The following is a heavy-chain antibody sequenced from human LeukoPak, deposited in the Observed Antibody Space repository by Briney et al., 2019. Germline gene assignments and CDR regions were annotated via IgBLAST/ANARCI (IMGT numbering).Heavy chain of an antibody. Sequence: SVKVSCKASGGTFSSYAISWVRQAPGQGLEWMGRIIPIFGTANYAQKSQGRVTIATDESTSTAYMELSSLRSEDTAVYYCARGDFWSGSFDYWGQGTLVTVSS. V-gene: IGHV1-69*05. CDR3: ARGDFWSGSFDY. D-gene: IGHD3-3*01. CDR1: GGTFSSYA. CDR2: IIPIFGTA. J-gene: IGHJ4*02.